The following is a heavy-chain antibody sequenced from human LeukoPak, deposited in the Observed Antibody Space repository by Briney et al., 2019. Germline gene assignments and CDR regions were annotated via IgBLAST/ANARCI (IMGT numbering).Heavy chain of an antibody. CDR3: ARDVGVPGYYFGMDV. CDR1: GFTFSSYS. D-gene: IGHD2-2*01. CDR2: ISSSSSTI. V-gene: IGHV3-48*01. Sequence: GGSLRLSCAASGFTFSSYSMNWVRQAPGKGLEWVSYISSSSSTIYYADSVKGRFTISRDNSKNTLYLQMNSLRAEDTAVYYCARDVGVPGYYFGMDVWGQGTTVTVSS. J-gene: IGHJ6*02.